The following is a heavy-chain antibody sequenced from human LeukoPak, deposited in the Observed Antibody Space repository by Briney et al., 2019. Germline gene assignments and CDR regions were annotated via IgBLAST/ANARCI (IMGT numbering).Heavy chain of an antibody. CDR2: ISSGSSYI. V-gene: IGHV3-21*01. Sequence: GGSLRLSCAASGFTFSSYSMNWVRQAPGKGLEWGSSISSGSSYIYYADSVKGRFTISRDNAKNSLYLQMNSLRAEDTAVYYCARGVMPQLPDWFDPWGQGTLVTVSS. D-gene: IGHD2-2*01. J-gene: IGHJ5*02. CDR3: ARGVMPQLPDWFDP. CDR1: GFTFSSYS.